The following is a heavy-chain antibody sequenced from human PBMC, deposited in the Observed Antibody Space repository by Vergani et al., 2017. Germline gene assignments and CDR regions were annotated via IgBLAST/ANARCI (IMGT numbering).Heavy chain of an antibody. Sequence: EVQLLETGGGLIQPGGSLRLSCAASGFTVRVNYMNWVRQAPGKGLEWVSLIYSNGTTAYADSVKGRFTISRDNSKNTLVLQMNSLRAEDTAVYYCARDFGDHYYYFYMDVWGKGTTVTVSS. D-gene: IGHD4-17*01. CDR2: IYSNGTT. V-gene: IGHV3-53*02. CDR1: GFTVRVNY. CDR3: ARDFGDHYYYFYMDV. J-gene: IGHJ6*03.